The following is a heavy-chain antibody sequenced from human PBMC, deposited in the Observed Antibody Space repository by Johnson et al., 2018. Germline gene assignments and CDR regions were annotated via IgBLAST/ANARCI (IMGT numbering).Heavy chain of an antibody. V-gene: IGHV3-66*02. Sequence: VQLVESGGGLVQPGGSLRLSCAASGFTVSSNYMRWVRQAPGKGLEWVSVIYTGGSTYYAASVKVRFTISSDNSNNKLFLQMNYMRPEDTAIYYWARGDYYVTGYFQHWGQGTLVTVSS. CDR2: IYTGGST. CDR3: ARGDYYVTGYFQH. J-gene: IGHJ1*01. D-gene: IGHD3-10*02. CDR1: GFTVSSNY.